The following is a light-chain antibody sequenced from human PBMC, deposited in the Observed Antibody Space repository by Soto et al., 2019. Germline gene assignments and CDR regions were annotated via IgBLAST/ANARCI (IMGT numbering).Light chain of an antibody. V-gene: IGKV1-39*01. CDR2: AAS. Sequence: DIQMTQSPSSLSAYVGDRVTITCRTSQSINNYLNWYQQKPGKAPKLLIYAASNLQSGVPSRFSGSGAGTEFTLTISSLQPEDFATYYCQQSYSSLSFGPGTKVEIK. CDR1: QSINNY. CDR3: QQSYSSLS. J-gene: IGKJ3*01.